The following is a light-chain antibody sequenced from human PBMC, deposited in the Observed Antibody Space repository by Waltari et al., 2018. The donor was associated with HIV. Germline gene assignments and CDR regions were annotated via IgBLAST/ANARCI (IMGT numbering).Light chain of an antibody. V-gene: IGLV3-1*01. CDR3: QAWDSSMVV. CDR2: QDS. Sequence: SYELTQPPSVSVSPGQTASLTCSVVQSGDKYACWYQHKPGQSPVLVIYQDSKRPSGIPERFSGSNSGNTATLTISGTQARDEADYYCQAWDSSMVVFGGGTKLTVL. CDR1: QSGDKY. J-gene: IGLJ2*01.